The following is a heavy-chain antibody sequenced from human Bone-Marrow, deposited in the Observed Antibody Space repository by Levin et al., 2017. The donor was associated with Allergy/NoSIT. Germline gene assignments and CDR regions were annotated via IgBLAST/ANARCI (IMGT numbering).Heavy chain of an antibody. J-gene: IGHJ4*02. CDR2: MYYSGSSGST. CDR1: GGSISPSY. D-gene: IGHD3-22*01. Sequence: SQTLSLTCTVSGGSISPSYWSWIRQPPGKGLEWIGYMYYSGSSGSTNNNPSLKSRVTISVDTSKNQFSLKLNSVTAADTAVYFCARVSYYETSGYYYRGWYYFDYWGQGTLVTVSS. CDR3: ARVSYYETSGYYYRGWYYFDY. V-gene: IGHV4-59*01.